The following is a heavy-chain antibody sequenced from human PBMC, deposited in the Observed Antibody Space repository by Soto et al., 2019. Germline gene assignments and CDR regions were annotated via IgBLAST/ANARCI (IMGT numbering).Heavy chain of an antibody. CDR3: ARGSWFDP. CDR2: MNPDSGDT. J-gene: IGHJ5*02. Sequence: QVQLVQSGAEVKKAGASVKVSCKASGYTFTNYDINWVRQATGQGLEWMGWMNPDSGDTGYAQKFQGRVTMTRNTSITTAYMVLSSLRSEDTAVYYCARGSWFDPWGQGTLVTVSS. V-gene: IGHV1-8*01. CDR1: GYTFTNYD.